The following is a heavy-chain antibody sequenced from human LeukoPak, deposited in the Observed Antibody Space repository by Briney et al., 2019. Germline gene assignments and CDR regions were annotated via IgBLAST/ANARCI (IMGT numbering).Heavy chain of an antibody. V-gene: IGHV1-3*01. D-gene: IGHD4-17*01. CDR1: GYTFTSHT. CDR3: ARETAVTQDDAFDI. CDR2: INAGNGNT. Sequence: GASVKVSCKASGYTFTSHTIHWVRQAPGQRLEWMGWINAGNGNTKNSQKFQGRVTITRDTFAYAAYMELNSLKSEDTAVYYCARETAVTQDDAFDIWGQGTMVIVSS. J-gene: IGHJ3*02.